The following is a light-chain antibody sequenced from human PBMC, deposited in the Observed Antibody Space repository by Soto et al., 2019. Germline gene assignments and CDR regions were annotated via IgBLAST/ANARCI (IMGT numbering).Light chain of an antibody. Sequence: EIVLTQSPATLSLSPGERATLSCRASQSVNWYLAWYQQKPGQAPRLLIYDASNRATGIPARFSGSGSGTDFTLTISSLEPEDFAVYYCLQRSSWPYTFGQGAKLEIK. CDR1: QSVNWY. CDR3: LQRSSWPYT. J-gene: IGKJ2*01. V-gene: IGKV3-11*01. CDR2: DAS.